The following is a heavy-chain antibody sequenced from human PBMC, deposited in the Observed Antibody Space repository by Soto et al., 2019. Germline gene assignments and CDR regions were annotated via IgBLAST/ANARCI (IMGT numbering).Heavy chain of an antibody. CDR1: VFTVSSNY. Sequence: GGSLRLSCAASVFTVSSNYMSWVRQAPGKGLEWVSVIYSGGSTYYADSVKGRFTISRDNSKNTLYLQMNSLRAEDTAVYYCARARWYRGYSYGYYFDYWGQGTLVTVSS. V-gene: IGHV3-66*01. CDR3: ARARWYRGYSYGYYFDY. D-gene: IGHD5-18*01. CDR2: IYSGGST. J-gene: IGHJ4*02.